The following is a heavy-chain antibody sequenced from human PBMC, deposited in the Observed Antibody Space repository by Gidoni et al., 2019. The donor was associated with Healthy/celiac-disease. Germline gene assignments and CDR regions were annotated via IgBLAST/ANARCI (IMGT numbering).Heavy chain of an antibody. CDR3: TRPPPVVPAASNYYYGMDV. CDR2: SRSKANSYAP. J-gene: IGHJ6*02. Sequence: EVQLVESGGGMVQPGGSLKRSCAASGVTFRCSAMPWVRQASGQGLEWVGRSRSKANSYAPAYAASVKGRFTISRVDSKNTAYLQMNSLKTEDTAVYYCTRPPPVVPAASNYYYGMDVWGQGTTVTVSS. CDR1: GVTFRCSA. V-gene: IGHV3-73*01. D-gene: IGHD2-2*01.